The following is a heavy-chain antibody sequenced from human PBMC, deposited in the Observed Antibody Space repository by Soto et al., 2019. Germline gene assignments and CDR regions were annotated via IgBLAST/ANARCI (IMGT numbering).Heavy chain of an antibody. J-gene: IGHJ4*02. CDR1: GGSFSGYY. D-gene: IGHD4-17*01. CDR3: ARGAVGDSRHFDY. Sequence: SETLSLTCAVYGGSFSGYYWSWIRQPPGKGLEWIGEINHSGSTNYNPSLKSRVTISVDTSKNQFSLKLSSVTAADTAVYYCARGAVGDSRHFDYWGQGTLVTVSS. V-gene: IGHV4-34*01. CDR2: INHSGST.